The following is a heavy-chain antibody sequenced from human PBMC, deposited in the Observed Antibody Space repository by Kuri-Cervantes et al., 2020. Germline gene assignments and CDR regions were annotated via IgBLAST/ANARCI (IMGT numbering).Heavy chain of an antibody. V-gene: IGHV4-61*01. CDR1: GGSVSSGSAY. CDR3: ARHFDPKQWLASNWFDP. CDR2: IYYSGST. Sequence: SETLSLTCTVSGGSVSSGSAYWTWIRQPPGKGLEWIGYIYYSGSTNYNPSLKSRVTISVDTSKNQFSLKLSSVTAADTAVYYCARHFDPKQWLASNWFDPWGQGTLVTVSS. D-gene: IGHD6-19*01. J-gene: IGHJ5*02.